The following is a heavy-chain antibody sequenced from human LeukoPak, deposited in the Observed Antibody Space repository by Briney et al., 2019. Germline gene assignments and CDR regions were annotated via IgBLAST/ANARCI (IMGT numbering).Heavy chain of an antibody. V-gene: IGHV4-34*01. CDR2: INHSGST. CDR1: GGSFSGYY. D-gene: IGHD5-24*01. CDR3: ASSVRRLQSF. Sequence: SETLSLTCAVYGGSFSGYYWSWIRQPPGKGLEWIGEINHSGSTNYNPSLKSRVTISVDTSKSQFSLKLSSVTAADTAVYYCASSVRRLQSFWGQGTLVTVSS. J-gene: IGHJ4*02.